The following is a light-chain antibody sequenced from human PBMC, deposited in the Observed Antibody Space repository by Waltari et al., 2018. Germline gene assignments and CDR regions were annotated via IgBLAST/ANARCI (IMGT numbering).Light chain of an antibody. CDR3: QHYNTYPLT. CDR1: QSISTW. Sequence: DIQMTQSPPTLSASVGDRVTIACRASQSISTWLSWFQQKPGKAPTLLIYKASGLESGVPSRFSGSGSGTEFTLTISSLQPDDFATYYCQHYNTYPLTFGGGTKVEIK. V-gene: IGKV1-5*03. CDR2: KAS. J-gene: IGKJ4*01.